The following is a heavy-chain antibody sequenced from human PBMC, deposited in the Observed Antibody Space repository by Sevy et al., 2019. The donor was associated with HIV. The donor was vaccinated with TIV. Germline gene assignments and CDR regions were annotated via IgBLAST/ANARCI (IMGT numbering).Heavy chain of an antibody. D-gene: IGHD3-22*01. J-gene: IGHJ6*02. V-gene: IGHV3-64*01. Sequence: GGSLRLSCAASGFTFSTYAMYWVRQAPGKGLEYVSAISGGGGNTYYGTSVKGGFTVTSDNAKNTQYLQMGSLRSEDMAVYFCARKYHDTSGYPRYSMDVWGQGTTVTVSS. CDR1: GFTFSTYA. CDR3: ARKYHDTSGYPRYSMDV. CDR2: ISGGGGNT.